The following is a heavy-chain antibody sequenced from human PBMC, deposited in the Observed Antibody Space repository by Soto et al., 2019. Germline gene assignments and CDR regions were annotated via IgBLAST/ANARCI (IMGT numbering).Heavy chain of an antibody. J-gene: IGHJ4*02. CDR1: GFTFSSYG. Sequence: QVQLVESGGGVVQPGRSLRLSCAASGFTFSSYGMHWVRQAPGKGLEWVAVISYDGSNKYYADSVKGRSTISRDNSKNTLYLQMNSLRAEDTAVYYCAKDQDIVVVVDPIMEDWGQGTLVTVSS. D-gene: IGHD2-15*01. CDR2: ISYDGSNK. CDR3: AKDQDIVVVVDPIMED. V-gene: IGHV3-30*18.